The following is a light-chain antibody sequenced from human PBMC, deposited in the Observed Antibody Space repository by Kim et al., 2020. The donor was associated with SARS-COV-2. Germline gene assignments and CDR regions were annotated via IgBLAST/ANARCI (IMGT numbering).Light chain of an antibody. CDR3: QQRSNWPYT. CDR2: DAS. Sequence: SLSPGERSTLSCRSSQSVRSYLAWYQQKPGQAPRLLIYDASTRATGIPARFSGSGSGTDFTLTISSLEPEDFAVYYCQQRSNWPYTFGQGTKLEI. CDR1: QSVRSY. J-gene: IGKJ2*01. V-gene: IGKV3-11*01.